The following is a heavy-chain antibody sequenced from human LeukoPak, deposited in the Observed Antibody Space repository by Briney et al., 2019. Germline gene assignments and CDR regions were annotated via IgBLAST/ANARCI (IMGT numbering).Heavy chain of an antibody. D-gene: IGHD3-3*01. CDR2: IIPIFGTA. CDR1: GGTYSSYA. Sequence: VASVRVSCKASGGTYSSYAISWVRQAPGQGLEWMGGIIPIFGTANYAQKFQGRVTITADEATSTAYMELSSLRSEDTAVYYFARVFFELLLYGPHYYYYYYMDVWGEGTTVTVSS. V-gene: IGHV1-69*13. J-gene: IGHJ6*03. CDR3: ARVFFELLLYGPHYYYYYYMDV.